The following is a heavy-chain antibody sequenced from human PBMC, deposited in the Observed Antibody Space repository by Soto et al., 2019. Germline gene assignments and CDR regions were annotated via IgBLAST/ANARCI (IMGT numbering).Heavy chain of an antibody. CDR1: GYTLTELS. CDR2: FDPEDGET. J-gene: IGHJ1*01. D-gene: IGHD2-21*02. Sequence: ASVKVSCKVSGYTLTELSMHWVRQAPGKGLEWMGGFDPEDGETIYAQKFQGRVTMTEDTSTDTAYMELSSLRSEDTAVYYCATESCGGDCYRYFQHWGQGTLVTVSS. CDR3: ATESCGGDCYRYFQH. V-gene: IGHV1-24*01.